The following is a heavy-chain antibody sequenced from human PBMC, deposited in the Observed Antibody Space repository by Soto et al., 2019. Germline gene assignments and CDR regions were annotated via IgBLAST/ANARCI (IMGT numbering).Heavy chain of an antibody. Sequence: EVQVLESGGGLVQPGGSLRLSCAASGFTFSSYAMSWVRQAPGQVLEWVSAIGGSGSNPYYADSVKGRFTISRDNSKNTLYLQMNSLRAEDTALYYCATTASMTIRDGFDHWGQGTLVTVSS. J-gene: IGHJ4*02. CDR2: IGGSGSNP. CDR1: GFTFSSYA. D-gene: IGHD4-17*01. CDR3: ATTASMTIRDGFDH. V-gene: IGHV3-23*01.